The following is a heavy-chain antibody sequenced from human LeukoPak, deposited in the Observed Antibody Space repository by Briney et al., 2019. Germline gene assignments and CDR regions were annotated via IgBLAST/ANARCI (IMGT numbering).Heavy chain of an antibody. D-gene: IGHD2-15*01. J-gene: IGHJ4*02. CDR3: ARAPHVYCSGGSCYEGY. CDR2: ISSSSSYI. Sequence: GGSLRLSCAASGFTFSSYSMNWVRQAPGKGLEWVSSISSSSSYIYYADSVKGRFTISRDNAKNSLYLQMNSLRAEDTAVYYCARAPHVYCSGGSCYEGYWGQGTLVTVSS. V-gene: IGHV3-21*01. CDR1: GFTFSSYS.